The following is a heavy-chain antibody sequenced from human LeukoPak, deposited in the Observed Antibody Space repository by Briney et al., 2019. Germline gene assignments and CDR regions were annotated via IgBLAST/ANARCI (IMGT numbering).Heavy chain of an antibody. Sequence: GGSLRLSCAASGFTFSSYAMSWVRQAPGKGLEWVSAISGSGGSTYYADSVKGRFTISRDNAKNSLYLQMNSLRAEDTAVYYCARDELTSYYGMDVWGQGTTVTVSS. V-gene: IGHV3-23*01. CDR2: ISGSGGST. CDR1: GFTFSSYA. D-gene: IGHD2-2*01. CDR3: ARDELTSYYGMDV. J-gene: IGHJ6*02.